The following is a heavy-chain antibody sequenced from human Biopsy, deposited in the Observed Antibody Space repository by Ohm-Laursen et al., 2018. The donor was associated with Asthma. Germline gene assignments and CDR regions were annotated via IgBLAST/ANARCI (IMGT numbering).Heavy chain of an antibody. CDR2: LDSEDGGT. CDR1: GYSLTALS. V-gene: IGHV1-24*01. J-gene: IGHJ6*02. Sequence: GASVKVSCKISGYSLTALSMHWVRQAPGQGLEWMGGLDSEDGGTVNARRFQGRVTMTEDTSTGTAYMEVTSLRSEDTAIYYCARCQVGYSSGWSLLLKRSYYSGMDVWGQGTAVTVSS. CDR3: ARCQVGYSSGWSLLLKRSYYSGMDV. D-gene: IGHD6-19*01.